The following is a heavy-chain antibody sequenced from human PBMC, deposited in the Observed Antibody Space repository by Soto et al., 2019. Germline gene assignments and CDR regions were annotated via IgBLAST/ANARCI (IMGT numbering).Heavy chain of an antibody. V-gene: IGHV3-15*01. CDR1: GFTFTNAW. CDR3: TTDPINTNYYDSSGYFYYYYYGMDV. CDR2: IKSKTDGGTT. D-gene: IGHD3-22*01. Sequence: PGGSLRLSCAASGFTFTNAWMSWVRQAPGKGLEWVGRIKSKTDGGTTDYAAPVKGRFTISRDDSKNTLYLQMNSLKTEDTAVYYCTTDPINTNYYDSSGYFYYYYYGMDVWGQGTTVTVSS. J-gene: IGHJ6*02.